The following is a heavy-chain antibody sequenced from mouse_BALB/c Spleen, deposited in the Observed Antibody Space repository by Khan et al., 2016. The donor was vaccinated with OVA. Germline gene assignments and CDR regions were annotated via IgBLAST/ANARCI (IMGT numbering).Heavy chain of an antibody. V-gene: IGHV3-2*02. Sequence: VQLQESGPGLVKPSQLLSLTCTVTGYSITSGYGWNWIRQFPGNKLEWMGYISYSGSTNYNPSLKSRISITRDTSKNQFFLQLNSVTTEDTATYCYARTAKIEYWGQGTTLTVSS. J-gene: IGHJ2*01. CDR3: ARTAKIEY. CDR1: GYSITSGYG. D-gene: IGHD1-2*01. CDR2: ISYSGST.